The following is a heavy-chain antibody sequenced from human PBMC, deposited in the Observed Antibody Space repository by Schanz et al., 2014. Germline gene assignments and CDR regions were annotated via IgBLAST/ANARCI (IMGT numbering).Heavy chain of an antibody. CDR3: ARTTNPFNFDSWPYLDY. J-gene: IGHJ4*02. Sequence: EVQLVESGGGLVQPGGSLRLSCAASGFTVSSNYMSWVRQAPGKGLEWVSFIYGGSTYYTDSAKGRFTISRENSKNTLYLQMNSLRAEDTAVYYCARTTNPFNFDSWPYLDYWGQGTLVTVSS. CDR1: GFTVSSNY. V-gene: IGHV3-66*01. CDR2: IYGGST. D-gene: IGHD3-9*01.